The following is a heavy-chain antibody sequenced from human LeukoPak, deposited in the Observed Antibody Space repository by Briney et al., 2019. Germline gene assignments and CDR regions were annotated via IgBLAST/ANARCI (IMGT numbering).Heavy chain of an antibody. CDR3: GRDRVVGATNWFDP. Sequence: SETLSLTCTVSGGSISSYYWSWIRQPAGKGLEWIGRIYTSGSANYNPSLKSRVTMSVDTSKNQFSLKLSSVTAADTAVYYCGRDRVVGATNWFDPWGQGTLVTVSS. CDR1: GGSISSYY. CDR2: IYTSGSA. V-gene: IGHV4-4*07. D-gene: IGHD1-26*01. J-gene: IGHJ5*02.